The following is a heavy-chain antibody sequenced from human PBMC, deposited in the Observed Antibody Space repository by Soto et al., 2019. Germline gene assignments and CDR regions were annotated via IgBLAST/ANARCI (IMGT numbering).Heavy chain of an antibody. D-gene: IGHD2-15*01. Sequence: SETLSLTCTVSGGSVSSGSYYWSWLRQPPGKGLEWIGYIYYSGSTNYNPSLKSRVTISVDTSKNQFSLKLSSVTAADTAVYYCARDQVGFYYGMDVWGQGTTVTVSS. CDR2: IYYSGST. V-gene: IGHV4-61*01. CDR1: GGSVSSGSYY. CDR3: ARDQVGFYYGMDV. J-gene: IGHJ6*02.